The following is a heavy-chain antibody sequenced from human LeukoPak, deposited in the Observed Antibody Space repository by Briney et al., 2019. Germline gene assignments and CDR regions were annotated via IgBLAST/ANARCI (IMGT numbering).Heavy chain of an antibody. CDR2: IYSGGST. D-gene: IGHD2-2*01. Sequence: GGSLRLSCAASGFTVSSNYMSWVRQAPGKGLEWVSVIYSGGSTYYADSVKGRFTISRDNSKNTLYLQMNSLRAEDTAVYYCASCSTSCPERDYYYGMDVWGQGTTVTVSS. J-gene: IGHJ6*02. V-gene: IGHV3-53*01. CDR3: ASCSTSCPERDYYYGMDV. CDR1: GFTVSSNY.